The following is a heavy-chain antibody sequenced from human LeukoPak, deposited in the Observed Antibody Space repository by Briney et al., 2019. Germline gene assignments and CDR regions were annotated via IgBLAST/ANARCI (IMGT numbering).Heavy chain of an antibody. CDR2: IKQDGSEK. CDR1: GFTFSSYW. V-gene: IGHV3-7*01. D-gene: IGHD1-1*01. J-gene: IGHJ4*02. CDR3: AREGYTPYFDY. Sequence: PGGSLRLSCAASGFTFSSYWMSWVRQAPGKGLEWVANIKQDGSEKYYVDSVKGRFTISRDSAKNSLYLQMNSLRAEDTAVYYCAREGYTPYFDYWGQGTLVTVSS.